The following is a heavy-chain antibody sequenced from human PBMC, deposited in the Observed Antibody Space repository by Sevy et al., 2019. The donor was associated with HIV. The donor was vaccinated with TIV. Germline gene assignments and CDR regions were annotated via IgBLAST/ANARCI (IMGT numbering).Heavy chain of an antibody. J-gene: IGHJ5*02. CDR3: AKDDCLPGRLAVDP. CDR1: GFKFRNFA. Sequence: GGSLRLSCVASGFKFRNFAMSWVRQAPGKGLEWVSLIRGSGGSTQYGDSARTIYYADSVKGRFTISRDNSKNTMYLQMNGLRVEDTAVYYCAKDDCLPGRLAVDPWGQGTLVTVSS. V-gene: IGHV3-23*01. CDR2: IRGSGGSTQYGDSARTI. D-gene: IGHD2-21*02.